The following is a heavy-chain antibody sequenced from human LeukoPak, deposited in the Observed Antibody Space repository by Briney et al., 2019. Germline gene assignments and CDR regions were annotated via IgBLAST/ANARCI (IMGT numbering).Heavy chain of an antibody. D-gene: IGHD7-27*01. CDR3: VRDNWGTDY. CDR1: GFIFSGYF. Sequence: PGGSLRLSCAASGFIFSGYFMDWVRQAPGKGLEWVGRIRKKPDSHTTQYAASVKGRFVISRDDSKNSLYLQMNSLRTEDTAVYYCVRDNWGTDYWGQGTLVTVSS. J-gene: IGHJ4*02. V-gene: IGHV3-72*01. CDR2: IRKKPDSHTT.